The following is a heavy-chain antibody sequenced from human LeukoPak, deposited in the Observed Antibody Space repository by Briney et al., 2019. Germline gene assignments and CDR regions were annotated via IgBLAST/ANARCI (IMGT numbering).Heavy chain of an antibody. V-gene: IGHV4-59*01. D-gene: IGHD6-19*01. CDR3: ARLPSRLVHLDY. CDR2: IYYSGST. J-gene: IGHJ4*02. CDR1: GGSISSYY. Sequence: PSETLSLTCTVSGGSISSYYWSWIRQPPGKGLEWIGYIYYSGSTNYNPSLKSRVTISVDTSKNQFSLKLSSVTAADTAVYYCARLPSRLVHLDYWGQGTLVAVSS.